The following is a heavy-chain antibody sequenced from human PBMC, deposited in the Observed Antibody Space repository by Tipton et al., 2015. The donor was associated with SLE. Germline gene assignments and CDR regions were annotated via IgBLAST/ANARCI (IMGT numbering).Heavy chain of an antibody. V-gene: IGHV4-59*01. CDR1: GGSISSYH. J-gene: IGHJ4*02. Sequence: TLPLTCTVSGGSISSYHWSWIRQPPGKGLEWIGYIYYSGSTNYNPSLKSRVTISVDTSKNQFSLKLSSVTAADTAVYYCARGIFGVVILFDYWGQGTLVTVSS. D-gene: IGHD3-3*01. CDR3: ARGIFGVVILFDY. CDR2: IYYSGST.